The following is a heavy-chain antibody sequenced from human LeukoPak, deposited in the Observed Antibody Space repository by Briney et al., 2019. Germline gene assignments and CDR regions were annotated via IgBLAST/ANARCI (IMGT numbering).Heavy chain of an antibody. CDR1: GFTFSSYG. CDR2: ISYDGSNK. J-gene: IGHJ6*02. V-gene: IGHV3-30*18. CDR3: AKEDYYDREGMDV. D-gene: IGHD3-22*01. Sequence: GRSLRLSCAASGFTFSSYGMHWVRQAPGKGLEWVAVISYDGSNKYYADSVKGRFTISRDNSKNTLYLQMNSLRAEDTAVYYCAKEDYYDREGMDVRGQGTTVTVSS.